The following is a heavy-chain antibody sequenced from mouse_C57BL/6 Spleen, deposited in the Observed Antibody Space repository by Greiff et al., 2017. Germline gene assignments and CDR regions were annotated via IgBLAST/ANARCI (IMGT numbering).Heavy chain of an antibody. CDR2: ILPGSGST. CDR3: ARDPGDYDGRY. V-gene: IGHV1-9*01. CDR1: GYTFTGYW. J-gene: IGHJ2*01. Sequence: QVQLQQSGAELMKPGASVKLSCKATGYTFTGYWIAWVKQRPGHGLEWIGEILPGSGSTNYNEKVKGKATFTADTSSNTAYLQRSSLTTEDSAIYYCARDPGDYDGRYWGQGTTLTVSS. D-gene: IGHD2-4*01.